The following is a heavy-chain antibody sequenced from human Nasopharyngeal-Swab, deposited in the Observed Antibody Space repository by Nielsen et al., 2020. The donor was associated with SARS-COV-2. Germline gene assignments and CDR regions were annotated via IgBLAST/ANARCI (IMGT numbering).Heavy chain of an antibody. Sequence: GESLKLSCAASGFTFSSYEIHWVRQVTGKSLECVSAIGIAGDTFYGDSVKGRFTLTRENGKDSLYLQMNSLRAEDTAVYYCVREWGSGMSHFDLWGRGTLVTVSS. V-gene: IGHV3-13*01. J-gene: IGHJ2*01. D-gene: IGHD7-27*01. CDR1: GFTFSSYE. CDR3: VREWGSGMSHFDL. CDR2: IGIAGDT.